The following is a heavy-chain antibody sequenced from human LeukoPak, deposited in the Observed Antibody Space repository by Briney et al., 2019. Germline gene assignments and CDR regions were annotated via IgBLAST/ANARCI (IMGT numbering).Heavy chain of an antibody. Sequence: SLKISCKGSGYGFTSYWIGWVRQLPGKGLEWMGIIYRGDSDTRYSPSFQGQVTISADKSISTAYLQWSSLKASDTAMYYCARPMRGSGSYWFDPWGQGTLVTVSS. CDR3: ARPMRGSGSYWFDP. CDR2: IYRGDSDT. V-gene: IGHV5-51*01. D-gene: IGHD3-10*01. CDR1: GYGFTSYW. J-gene: IGHJ5*02.